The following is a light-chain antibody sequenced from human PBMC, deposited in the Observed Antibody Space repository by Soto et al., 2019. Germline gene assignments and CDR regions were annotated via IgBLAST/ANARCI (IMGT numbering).Light chain of an antibody. V-gene: IGKV3-11*01. J-gene: IGKJ4*01. Sequence: EIVLTQSPVTLSLSPGERATLSCRASQSVSSYLAWYQQKPGQAPRLLIYDASKKATGIPARFSGSGSGTDFTLTISSLEPEDFAVYYCQQRSKWPSTFGGGTKVEIK. CDR1: QSVSSY. CDR2: DAS. CDR3: QQRSKWPST.